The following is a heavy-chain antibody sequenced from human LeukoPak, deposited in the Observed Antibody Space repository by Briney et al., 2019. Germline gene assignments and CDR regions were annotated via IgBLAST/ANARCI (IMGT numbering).Heavy chain of an antibody. CDR2: INHSGST. CDR3: ARGKEVEMATISWSGGFDY. Sequence: SETLSLTCAVYVGSFSGYYWSWIRQPPGKGLEWIGEINHSGSTNYNPSLKSRLTISVDTSKNQFSPKLTSLSAADTAVYYCARGKEVEMATISWSGGFDYWGQGTLVTVSS. J-gene: IGHJ4*02. CDR1: VGSFSGYY. D-gene: IGHD5-24*01. V-gene: IGHV4-34*01.